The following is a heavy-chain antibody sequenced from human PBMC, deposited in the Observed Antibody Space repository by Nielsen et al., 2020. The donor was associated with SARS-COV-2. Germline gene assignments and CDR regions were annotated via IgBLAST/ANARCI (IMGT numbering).Heavy chain of an antibody. CDR2: INPSGGST. D-gene: IGHD3-9*01. V-gene: IGHV1-46*01. Sequence: ASVKVSCKTSGYTFTSYYMYWVRQAPGQGLEWMGMINPSGGSTTYAQKFQGRITMTRDTSTSTVYMELSSLRSEDTAVYYCAREGPHDDYDILTGYSRYYYYYMDVWGKGTTVTVSS. J-gene: IGHJ6*03. CDR3: AREGPHDDYDILTGYSRYYYYYMDV. CDR1: GYTFTSYY.